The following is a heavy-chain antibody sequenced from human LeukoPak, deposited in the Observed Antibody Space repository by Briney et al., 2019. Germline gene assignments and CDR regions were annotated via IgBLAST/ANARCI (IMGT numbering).Heavy chain of an antibody. J-gene: IGHJ4*02. V-gene: IGHV4-59*01. D-gene: IGHD3-3*01. CDR2: IYYSGST. CDR3: AWRPDFWSAYPYYFDY. CDR1: GGSIISYD. Sequence: PSETLSLTCNVSGGSIISYDWSWIRQPPGKGLEWIGYIYYSGSTNYNPSLKSRVTISVDTSKNQFSLKLSSVTAADTAVYYCAWRPDFWSAYPYYFDYWGQGTLVTVSS.